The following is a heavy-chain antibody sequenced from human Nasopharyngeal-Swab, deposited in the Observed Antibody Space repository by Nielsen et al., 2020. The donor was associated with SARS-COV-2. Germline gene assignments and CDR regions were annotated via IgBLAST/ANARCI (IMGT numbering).Heavy chain of an antibody. J-gene: IGHJ4*02. CDR2: INTNTGNR. CDR3: ARGHDSSDY. Sequence: WVRQAPGQGLEWMGWINTNTGNRTCAQGFTGRFVFSLDTYVSTAYLQISSLKAEDTAVYYCARGHDSSDYWGQGTRVTVSS. D-gene: IGHD3-3*01. V-gene: IGHV7-4-1*02.